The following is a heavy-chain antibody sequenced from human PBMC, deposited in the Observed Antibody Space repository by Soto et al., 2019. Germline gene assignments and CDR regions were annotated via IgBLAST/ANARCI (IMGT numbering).Heavy chain of an antibody. J-gene: IGHJ4*02. D-gene: IGHD3-22*01. CDR1: GGSISSYY. CDR2: IYSSGTT. Sequence: SETLSLTCTVSGGSISSYYWSWIRQPPGKGLEWIGYIYSSGTTYYNPSLKSRITISVDTSKNRFSLNLSSVTAADTAVYYCARTDSSGYYFVYWGQGTLVTVSS. V-gene: IGHV4-59*12. CDR3: ARTDSSGYYFVY.